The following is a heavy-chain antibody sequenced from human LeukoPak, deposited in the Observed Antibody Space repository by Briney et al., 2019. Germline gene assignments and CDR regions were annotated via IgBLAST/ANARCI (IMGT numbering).Heavy chain of an antibody. CDR3: ARMGFNWNYVIDY. CDR1: GGSISNSH. CDR2: IYYTGSP. V-gene: IGHV4-59*01. D-gene: IGHD1-7*01. J-gene: IGHJ4*02. Sequence: PSETLSLACTVSGGSISNSHWSWIRQPPGKGLEWIGYIYYTGSPNYNPSLKSRVTMSVDTSKNQFSLKLSSVTAADTAVHYCARMGFNWNYVIDYWGQGTLVTVSS.